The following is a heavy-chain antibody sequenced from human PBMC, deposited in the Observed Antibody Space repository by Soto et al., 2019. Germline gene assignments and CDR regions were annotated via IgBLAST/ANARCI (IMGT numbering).Heavy chain of an antibody. V-gene: IGHV5-51*01. D-gene: IGHD1-7*01. CDR2: IYPGDSDT. Sequence: VAAQKISCKGSGYSYTRYWIGRVRQMNGKGLEWMGIIYPGDSDTRYSPSFQGQVTISADKSISTAYLQWSSLKASDTAMYYWARHGLTGTTPLDFWGQGTLVTVSS. J-gene: IGHJ4*02. CDR3: ARHGLTGTTPLDF. CDR1: GYSYTRYW.